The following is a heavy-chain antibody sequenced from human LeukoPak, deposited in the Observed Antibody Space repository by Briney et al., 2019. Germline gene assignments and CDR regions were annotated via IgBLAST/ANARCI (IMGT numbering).Heavy chain of an antibody. J-gene: IGHJ4*02. CDR2: IYYSGST. CDR1: GGSISSSSYY. V-gene: IGHV4-39*01. D-gene: IGHD3-16*01. Sequence: PSETLSLTCTVSGGSISSSSYYWGWIRQPPGKGLEWIGSIYYSGSTYYNPSLKSRVTISVDTSKNQFSLKLSSVTAADTAVYYCARRIITLAWAFDYWGQGTLVTVSS. CDR3: ARRIITLAWAFDY.